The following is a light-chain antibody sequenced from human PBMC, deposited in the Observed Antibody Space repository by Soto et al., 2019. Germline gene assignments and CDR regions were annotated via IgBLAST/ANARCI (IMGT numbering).Light chain of an antibody. Sequence: EIVLTQSPGTLSLSPGERATLSCRASQSVSSSYLAWYQQKPGQAPRLLMYGASSRATGIPDRFSGGGSGTEFTLTISSLQSEDFAVYYCQQCDDWPRTFGQGTKVAIK. CDR1: QSVSSSY. CDR2: GAS. CDR3: QQCDDWPRT. J-gene: IGKJ1*01. V-gene: IGKV3-20*01.